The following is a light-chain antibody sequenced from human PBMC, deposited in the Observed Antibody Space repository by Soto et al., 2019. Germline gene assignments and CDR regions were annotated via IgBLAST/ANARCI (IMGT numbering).Light chain of an antibody. Sequence: QSVLTQPASVSGSPGQSITISCTGASSDVVGYNYVSWLQQHPGKAPKLMIYAVSNRPSGVSNRFSGSKSGNTASLTISGLQAEDEADYYCSSYTSSRTLPYVFGTGTKVTVL. CDR1: SSDVVGYNY. CDR2: AVS. CDR3: SSYTSSRTLPYV. J-gene: IGLJ1*01. V-gene: IGLV2-14*03.